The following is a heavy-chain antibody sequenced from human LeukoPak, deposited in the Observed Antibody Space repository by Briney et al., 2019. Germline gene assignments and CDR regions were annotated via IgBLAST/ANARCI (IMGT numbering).Heavy chain of an antibody. Sequence: ASVKVSCKASGGTFSSYAISWVRQAPGQGLEWMGGIIPIFGASNYAQKFQGRVTITADESTSTAYMELSRLRSEDTAVYYCARAGGGVYDPVYFDYGGQGTLVTVSS. CDR3: ARAGGGVYDPVYFDY. V-gene: IGHV1-69*13. J-gene: IGHJ4*02. CDR2: IIPIFGAS. CDR1: GGTFSSYA. D-gene: IGHD5/OR15-5a*01.